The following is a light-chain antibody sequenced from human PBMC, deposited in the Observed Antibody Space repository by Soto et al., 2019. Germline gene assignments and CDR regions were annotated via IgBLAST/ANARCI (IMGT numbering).Light chain of an antibody. CDR3: QQYNNWPPGAT. CDR2: YAS. Sequence: DIVMTQSPATLSVSPGERATLSCRASLTVATNLAWYQQNPGQAPRLLIYYASTRATGIPARFSGSGSVKEFTLTIRSVQSEDSAVYYCQQYNNWPPGATFGPGTKV. J-gene: IGKJ3*01. V-gene: IGKV3-15*01. CDR1: LTVATN.